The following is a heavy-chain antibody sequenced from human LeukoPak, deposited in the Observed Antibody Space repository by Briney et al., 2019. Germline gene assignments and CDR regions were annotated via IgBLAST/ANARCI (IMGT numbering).Heavy chain of an antibody. CDR1: GFTFSSYG. J-gene: IGHJ3*02. CDR2: ISYDGSNK. D-gene: IGHD6-19*01. V-gene: IGHV3-30*18. Sequence: GGSLRLSCAASGFTFSSYGMHWVRQAPGKGLEWVAVISYDGSNKYYADSVKGRFTISRDNSKNTLYLQMNSLRAEDTAVYYYAKDLPYSSGWYPAFDIWGQGTMVTVSS. CDR3: AKDLPYSSGWYPAFDI.